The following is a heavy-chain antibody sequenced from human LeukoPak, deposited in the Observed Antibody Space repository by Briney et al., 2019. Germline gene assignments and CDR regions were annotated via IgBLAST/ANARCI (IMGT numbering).Heavy chain of an antibody. CDR2: IYYSGTS. D-gene: IGHD6-19*01. V-gene: IGHV4-39*01. CDR3: ARGGGSGWYPDY. Sequence: SETLSLTCTVSGGSISSPIYYWGWIRQPPGKGLEWIGSIYYSGTSFYNPSLKSRVTISVDTSENQFSLKLSSVTAADTAVYYCARGGGSGWYPDYWGQGTLVTVSS. CDR1: GGSISSPIYY. J-gene: IGHJ4*02.